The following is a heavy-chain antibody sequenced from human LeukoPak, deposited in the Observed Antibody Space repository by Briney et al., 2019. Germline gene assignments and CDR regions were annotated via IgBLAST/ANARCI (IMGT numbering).Heavy chain of an antibody. V-gene: IGHV4-4*09. Sequence: PSETLSLTCTVSGGSISSYYWSWIRQPPGKGLEWIGYIYTSGSTNYNPSLKSRVTISVDTSKNQFSLKLSSATAADTAVYYCARGYSGYHFDYWGQGTLVTVSS. CDR3: ARGYSGYHFDY. CDR2: IYTSGST. D-gene: IGHD5-12*01. CDR1: GGSISSYY. J-gene: IGHJ4*02.